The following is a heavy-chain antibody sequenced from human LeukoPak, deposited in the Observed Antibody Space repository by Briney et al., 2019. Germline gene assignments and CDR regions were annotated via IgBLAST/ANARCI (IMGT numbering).Heavy chain of an antibody. CDR1: TCRDYA. V-gene: IGHV4-30-4*01. Sequence: TCRDYAMSWIRQPPGKGLEWIGYIYYSGTTHYNPSLRSRASISVDTSKNQFSLKLTSVTAADTAVYFCARLVGYYSRGSCYHFDYWGQGSLVTVSS. D-gene: IGHD2-15*01. CDR3: ARLVGYYSRGSCYHFDY. CDR2: IYYSGTT. J-gene: IGHJ4*02.